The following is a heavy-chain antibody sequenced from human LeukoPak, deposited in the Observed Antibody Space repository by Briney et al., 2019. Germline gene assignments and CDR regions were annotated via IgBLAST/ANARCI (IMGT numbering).Heavy chain of an antibody. D-gene: IGHD3-22*01. CDR3: ARGRFDRSGYYFDY. J-gene: IGHJ4*02. Sequence: GSLRLSCAASGFTFSNYGMSWVRQAPGKGLEWVSAISGSGGSTYYADSVKGRFTISRDNSKNTLFPQMNSLRAEDTAVYYCARGRFDRSGYYFDYWGQGTLVTVSS. V-gene: IGHV3-23*01. CDR1: GFTFSNYG. CDR2: ISGSGGST.